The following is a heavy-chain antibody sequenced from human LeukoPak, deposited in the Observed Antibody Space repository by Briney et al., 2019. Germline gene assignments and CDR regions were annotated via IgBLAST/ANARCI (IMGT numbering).Heavy chain of an antibody. CDR1: GGSLTSYY. V-gene: IGHV4-59*08. D-gene: IGHD1-14*01. CDR2: IYYRGST. J-gene: IGHJ4*02. Sequence: SETLSLTCTVSGGSLTSYYWSWIRQPPGKGLEWIGYIYYRGSTNYNPSLKSRVTISVDTSKNQFSLKLSSVTAADTAVYYCARHVTGYYFDSWGQGTLVTVSS. CDR3: ARHVTGYYFDS.